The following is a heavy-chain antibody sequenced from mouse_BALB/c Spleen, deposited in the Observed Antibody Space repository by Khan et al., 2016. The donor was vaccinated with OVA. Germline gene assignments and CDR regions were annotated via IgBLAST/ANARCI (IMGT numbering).Heavy chain of an antibody. V-gene: IGHV1-9*01. CDR2: ILPGSGRN. CDR3: ASGDCYGSSSWFGY. CDR1: GYTFSSYW. D-gene: IGHD1-1*01. J-gene: IGHJ3*01. Sequence: VKLQESGAELMKPGASVKISCKATGYTFSSYWIEWVKQRPGHGLEWIGEILPGSGRNNYNEKFKGKATFTADTFTNTAYMQLSCLTSEDSAVSYCASGDCYGSSSWFGYWGQGTLVTVSA.